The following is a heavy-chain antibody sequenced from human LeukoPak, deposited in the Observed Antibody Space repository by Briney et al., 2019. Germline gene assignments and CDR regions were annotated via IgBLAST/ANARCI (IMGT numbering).Heavy chain of an antibody. D-gene: IGHD1-7*01. CDR3: ARDGELRGLDY. Sequence: GGSLRLSCAASGFTFSSYTMNWVRQAPGKGLEWVSSISSSSSYIYYADSVKGRFTISRDNAKNSLYLQMNSLRAEDTAVYYRARDGELRGLDYWGQGTLVTVSS. V-gene: IGHV3-21*01. CDR2: ISSSSSYI. J-gene: IGHJ4*02. CDR1: GFTFSSYT.